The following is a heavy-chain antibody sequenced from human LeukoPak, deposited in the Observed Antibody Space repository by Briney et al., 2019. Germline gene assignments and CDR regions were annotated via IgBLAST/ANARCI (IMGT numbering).Heavy chain of an antibody. V-gene: IGHV3-21*04. CDR2: ISSDSVFI. CDR3: AKEAHYYDSSGYY. Sequence: PGGSLRLSCAASGFSFSTYSMNWVRQAPGKGLEWVSSISSDSVFIYYADSVKGRFTISRDNSKNTLYLQMNSLRAEDTAVYYCAKEAHYYDSSGYYWGQGTLVTVSS. CDR1: GFSFSTYS. D-gene: IGHD3-22*01. J-gene: IGHJ4*02.